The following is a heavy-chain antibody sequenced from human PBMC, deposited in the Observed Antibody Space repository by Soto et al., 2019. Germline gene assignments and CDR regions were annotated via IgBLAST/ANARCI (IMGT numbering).Heavy chain of an antibody. V-gene: IGHV3-30*18. CDR2: ISYDGHNK. J-gene: IGHJ6*02. CDR1: GFTFTTFG. CDR3: AKDLQAYGDYNYYCYGMDV. Sequence: QVQLVESGGGVVQPGGSLRLSCTASGFTFTTFGIHWVRQAPGKGLEWVALISYDGHNKYYSDSVKGRFTISRDNYKNTESLQMNCLRAEDTAVYYCAKDLQAYGDYNYYCYGMDVWGQGTTVSVSS. D-gene: IGHD4-17*01.